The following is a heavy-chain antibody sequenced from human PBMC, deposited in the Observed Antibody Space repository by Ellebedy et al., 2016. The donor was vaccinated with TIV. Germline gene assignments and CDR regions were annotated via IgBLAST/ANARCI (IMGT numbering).Heavy chain of an antibody. J-gene: IGHJ5*02. CDR3: AREDYYDSTAYYDL. Sequence: GGSLRLXCAASGFTFSNYALHWVCQAPGRGLEWVAVMSYDGSTKYYADSVRGRFTISRDNSKNTLYLQMNSLRPEDTAVYYCAREDYYDSTAYYDLWGQGTRVTVSS. CDR2: MSYDGSTK. V-gene: IGHV3-30-3*01. D-gene: IGHD3-22*01. CDR1: GFTFSNYA.